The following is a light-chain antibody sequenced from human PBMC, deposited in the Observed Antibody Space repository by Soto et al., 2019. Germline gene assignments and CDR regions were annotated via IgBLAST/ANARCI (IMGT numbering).Light chain of an antibody. CDR3: SSYISTSRYV. J-gene: IGLJ1*01. CDR1: SSDIGKYDR. Sequence: QSALTQPPSVSGSPGQSVTISCTGTSSDIGKYDRVSWYQQSPGTAPKLIIYEVTNRPSGVPARFSGSKSGNTASLTISGLQAEDEADYYCSSYISTSRYVFGAGTKLPVL. CDR2: EVT. V-gene: IGLV2-18*02.